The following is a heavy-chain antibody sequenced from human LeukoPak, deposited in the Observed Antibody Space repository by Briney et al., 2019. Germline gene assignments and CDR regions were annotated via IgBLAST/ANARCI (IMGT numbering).Heavy chain of an antibody. J-gene: IGHJ4*02. CDR1: GFTFSSYI. CDR2: ISSSSSYI. V-gene: IGHV3-21*01. D-gene: IGHD3-9*01. CDR3: ASGLTGYYPIDY. Sequence: GGSLRLSCAAYGFTFSSYIMNWIRQAPGKGLEWVSSISSSSSYIYYADSVKGRFTISRDNAKNSLHLKMNSLRDKDTAVYYCASGLTGYYPIDYWGQGTLVTVSS.